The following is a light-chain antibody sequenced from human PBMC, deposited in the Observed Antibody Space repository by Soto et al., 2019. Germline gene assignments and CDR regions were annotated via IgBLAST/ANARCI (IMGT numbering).Light chain of an antibody. CDR1: SGHSSYI. Sequence: QLVLTQSSSASASLGSSVKLTCTLSSGHSSYIIAWHQQQPGKAPRYLMKLEGSGSYNKGSGVPDRFSGSSSGADRYLTISNLQSEYEADYYCETWDSNTWVFGGGTKLTVL. J-gene: IGLJ3*02. CDR2: LEGSGSY. CDR3: ETWDSNTWV. V-gene: IGLV4-60*03.